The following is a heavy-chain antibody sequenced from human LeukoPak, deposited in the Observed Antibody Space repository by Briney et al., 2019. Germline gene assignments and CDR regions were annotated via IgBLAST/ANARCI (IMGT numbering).Heavy chain of an antibody. D-gene: IGHD6-13*01. CDR1: GFTFSSYG. CDR2: ISGSGGST. Sequence: GGSLRLSCAASGFTFSSYGMSWVRQAPGKGLEWVSVISGSGGSTYYAASVKGRFTISRDNSKNTLYLQMNSLRVEDTAVYYCAKRGGMYPAHHFDYWGQGTLVTVSS. J-gene: IGHJ4*02. V-gene: IGHV3-23*01. CDR3: AKRGGMYPAHHFDY.